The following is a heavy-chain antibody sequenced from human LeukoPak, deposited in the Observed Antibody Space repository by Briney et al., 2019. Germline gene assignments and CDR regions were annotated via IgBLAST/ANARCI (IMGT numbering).Heavy chain of an antibody. J-gene: IGHJ2*01. D-gene: IGHD2-21*02. Sequence: GESLKISCKGSGYSFTSYWIGWVRPMPGKGLEWMGIICPGDSDTRYSPSFQGQVTISADKSISTAYLQWSSLKASDTAVYYWARSGGDALWYFDLWGRGTLVTVSS. V-gene: IGHV5-51*01. CDR3: ARSGGDALWYFDL. CDR2: ICPGDSDT. CDR1: GYSFTSYW.